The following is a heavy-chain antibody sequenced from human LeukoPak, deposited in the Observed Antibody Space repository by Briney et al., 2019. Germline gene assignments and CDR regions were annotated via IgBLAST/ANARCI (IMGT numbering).Heavy chain of an antibody. D-gene: IGHD3-22*01. CDR1: GGSISRYC. CDR2: IHYSGST. Sequence: NPSETLSLTCTVSGGSISRYCWNWIRQPPGERLEWIGWIHYSGSTAYNPSLESRVTMSVDTSKNHISLKMTSVTAADTATYYCARWGYFDSGGYFVVDYWGQGALVTVSS. J-gene: IGHJ4*02. V-gene: IGHV4-59*01. CDR3: ARWGYFDSGGYFVVDY.